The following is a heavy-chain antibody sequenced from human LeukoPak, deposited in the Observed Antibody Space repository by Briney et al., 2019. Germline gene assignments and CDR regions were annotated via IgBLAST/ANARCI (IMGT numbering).Heavy chain of an antibody. V-gene: IGHV4-34*01. D-gene: IGHD2-2*01. J-gene: IGHJ4*02. CDR1: GGSFSGYY. Sequence: SETLSLTCAVYGGSFSGYYWSWIRQPPGKGLEWIGEINHSGSTNYNPSLKSRVTISVDTSKNRFSLKLSSVTAADTAVYYCARGPIGGNIVVVPAADFDYWGQGTLVTVSS. CDR3: ARGPIGGNIVVVPAADFDY. CDR2: INHSGST.